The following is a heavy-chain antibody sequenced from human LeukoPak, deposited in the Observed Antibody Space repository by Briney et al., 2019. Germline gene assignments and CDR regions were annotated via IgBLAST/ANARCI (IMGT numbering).Heavy chain of an antibody. V-gene: IGHV3-23*01. CDR2: ISGSGGST. D-gene: IGHD2-21*01. J-gene: IGHJ4*02. CDR1: GFTFSSYA. Sequence: GGSLRLSCAASGFTFSSYAMSWVRQAPGKGLEWVSGISGSGGSTYYADSVKGRFSISRDNSKNTLSLQMSSLRAEDTAVYYCAKGSHLLAYCGGDCSSGGDYRGQGTLVTVSS. CDR3: AKGSHLLAYCGGDCSSGGDY.